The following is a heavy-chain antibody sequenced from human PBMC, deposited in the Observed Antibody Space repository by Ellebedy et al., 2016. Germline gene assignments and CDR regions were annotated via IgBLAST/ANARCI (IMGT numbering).Heavy chain of an antibody. CDR1: GFRFSTYS. Sequence: GESLKISXAASGFRFSTYSMQWVRQAPGKGLEWASYISTRSSYIDHADSVKGRFTISRDNAKNSVFLQMNNVRAEDTAVYYCARFSYDTSGFFFGGNDAFDIWGQGTMVTVSP. CDR2: ISTRSSYI. CDR3: ARFSYDTSGFFFGGNDAFDI. J-gene: IGHJ3*02. V-gene: IGHV3-21*04. D-gene: IGHD3-22*01.